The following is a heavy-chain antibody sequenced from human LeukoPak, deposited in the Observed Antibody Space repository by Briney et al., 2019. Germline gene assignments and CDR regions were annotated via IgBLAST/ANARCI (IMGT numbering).Heavy chain of an antibody. CDR1: GGSISASSHY. Sequence: SGTLPLTCSVSGGSISASSHYWAWVRQPPGKGLEWIGSVYYTGSIRYNTSLKSRVTISVDMSKNDLFLTVNSVTAADTAFYYCARRDYRAWIDPWGQGILVTVSP. V-gene: IGHV4-39*01. D-gene: IGHD2-21*01. CDR3: ARRDYRAWIDP. J-gene: IGHJ5*02. CDR2: VYYTGSI.